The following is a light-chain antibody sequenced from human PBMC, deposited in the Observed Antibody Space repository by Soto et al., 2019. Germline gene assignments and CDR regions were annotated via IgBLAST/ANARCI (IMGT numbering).Light chain of an antibody. Sequence: IGLSQSPDTLSLNPWERAALSCLSSQSVSSYLAWYQQKPGQAPRLLIYDASNRATGIPARFSGSGSGTDFTLTISSLEPEDFAVYYCQQYGTPRSVTFGQGTLLEIK. J-gene: IGKJ5*01. CDR3: QQYGTPRSVT. CDR1: QSVSSY. V-gene: IGKV3-11*01. CDR2: DAS.